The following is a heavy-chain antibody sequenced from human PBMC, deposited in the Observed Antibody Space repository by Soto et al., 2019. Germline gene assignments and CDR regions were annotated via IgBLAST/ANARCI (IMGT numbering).Heavy chain of an antibody. D-gene: IGHD3-3*01. V-gene: IGHV4-30-4*01. CDR2: IYYSGST. Sequence: SETLSLTCTVSGGSISSGDYYWSWIRQPPGKGLEWIGYIYYSGSTYYNPSLKSRVTISVDTSKNQFSLKLSSVTAADTAVYYCARVETITIFGVVIKRAFDIWGQGTMVTVSS. J-gene: IGHJ3*02. CDR1: GGSISSGDYY. CDR3: ARVETITIFGVVIKRAFDI.